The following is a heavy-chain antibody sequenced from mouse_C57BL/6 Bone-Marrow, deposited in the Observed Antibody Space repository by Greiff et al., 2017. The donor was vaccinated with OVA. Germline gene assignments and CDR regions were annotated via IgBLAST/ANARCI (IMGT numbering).Heavy chain of an antibody. J-gene: IGHJ3*01. V-gene: IGHV1-5*01. Sequence: EVQLQQSGTVLARPGASVKMSCKTSGYTFTSYWMHWVKQRPGQGLEWIGAIYPGNSDTSYNQKFKGKAKLTAVTSASTAYMELSSLTNEDSAVYYCTRYIRSSGYAWFAYWGQGTLVTVSA. D-gene: IGHD3-2*02. CDR2: IYPGNSDT. CDR3: TRYIRSSGYAWFAY. CDR1: GYTFTSYW.